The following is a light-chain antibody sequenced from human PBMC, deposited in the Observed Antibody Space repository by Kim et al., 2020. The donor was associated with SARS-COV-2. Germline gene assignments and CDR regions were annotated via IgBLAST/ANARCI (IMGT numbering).Light chain of an antibody. CDR1: NLGSKS. V-gene: IGLV3-21*04. Sequence: PGKTARITCGGNNLGSKSVHWYQQKPGQAPVLVIYYDSDRPSGIPERFSGSNSGNTATLTISRVEAGDEADYYCQVWDSGVVFGGGTQLTVL. CDR2: YDS. CDR3: QVWDSGVV. J-gene: IGLJ2*01.